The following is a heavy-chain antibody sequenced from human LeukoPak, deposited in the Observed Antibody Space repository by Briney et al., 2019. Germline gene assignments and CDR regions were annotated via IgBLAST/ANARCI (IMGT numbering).Heavy chain of an antibody. J-gene: IGHJ4*02. CDR3: ARDSDESVLYSSGWPSTIGY. V-gene: IGHV4-31*03. CDR1: GGSISSGGYY. Sequence: PSETLSLTCTVSGGSISSGGYYWSWIRQHPGKGLEWIGYIYYSGSTYYNPSLKSRVTISVDTSKNQFSLKLSSVTAADTAVYYCARDSDESVLYSSGWPSTIGYWGQGTLVTVSS. D-gene: IGHD6-19*01. CDR2: IYYSGST.